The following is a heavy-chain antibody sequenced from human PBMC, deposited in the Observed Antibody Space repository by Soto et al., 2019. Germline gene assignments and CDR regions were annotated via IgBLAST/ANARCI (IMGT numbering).Heavy chain of an antibody. CDR1: GGTFSSYA. J-gene: IGHJ5*02. CDR3: ARVDTPMVADWFDP. D-gene: IGHD5-18*01. Sequence: ASVKVSCKASGGTFSSYAISWVRQAPGQGLEWMGGIIPIFGTANYAQKFQGRVTITADESTSTAYMELSSLRSEDTAVYYCARVDTPMVADWFDPWGQGSLVTVSS. CDR2: IIPIFGTA. V-gene: IGHV1-69*13.